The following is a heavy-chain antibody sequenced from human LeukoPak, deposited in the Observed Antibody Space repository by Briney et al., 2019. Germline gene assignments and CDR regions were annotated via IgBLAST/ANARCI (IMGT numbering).Heavy chain of an antibody. CDR2: INPNSGGT. CDR3: AREYYDILTGSSPSGNFDY. D-gene: IGHD3-9*01. J-gene: IGHJ4*02. V-gene: IGHV1-2*02. CDR1: GYTFTGYY. Sequence: ASVKVSCKASGYTFTGYYMHWVRQAPGQGLEWMGWINPNSGGTNYAQKFQGRVTMTRDTSISTAYMELSRLRSDDTAVYYCAREYYDILTGSSPSGNFDYWGQGTLVTVSS.